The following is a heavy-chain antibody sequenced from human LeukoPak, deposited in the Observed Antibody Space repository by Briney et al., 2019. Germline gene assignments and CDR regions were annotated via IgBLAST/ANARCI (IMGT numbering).Heavy chain of an antibody. D-gene: IGHD5-18*01. CDR2: ISGSGNST. CDR3: AREGDSYGYGTGVRFDY. Sequence: PGGSLRLSCVASGFTFSSYAMSWVRQAPGKGLEWVSAISGSGNSTYYADSVKGRFTISRDNSKNTLYLQMNSLRAEDTAVYYCAREGDSYGYGTGVRFDYWGQGTLVTVSS. J-gene: IGHJ4*02. V-gene: IGHV3-23*01. CDR1: GFTFSSYA.